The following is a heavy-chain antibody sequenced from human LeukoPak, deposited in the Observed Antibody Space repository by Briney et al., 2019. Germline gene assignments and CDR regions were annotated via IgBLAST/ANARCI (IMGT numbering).Heavy chain of an antibody. D-gene: IGHD2-2*01. CDR3: VAHCSSTSCYLSFFDY. Sequence: GGSLRLSCSASGFTFSSYAMHWVRQAPGKGLEYVSAISSNGGSTYYADSVKGRFTISRDNSKNTLYLQMSSLRAEDTAMYYCVAHCSSTSCYLSFFDYWGQGTLVTVSS. V-gene: IGHV3-64D*06. CDR2: ISSNGGST. CDR1: GFTFSSYA. J-gene: IGHJ4*02.